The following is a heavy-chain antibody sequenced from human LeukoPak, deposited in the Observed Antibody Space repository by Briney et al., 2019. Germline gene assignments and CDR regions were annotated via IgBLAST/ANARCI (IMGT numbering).Heavy chain of an antibody. J-gene: IGHJ6*02. CDR1: GFTFSSYA. CDR2: ISSGGTYI. CDR3: AREEDSSTIRSSHGMDV. Sequence: SGGSLRLSCAASGFTFSSYAMSWVRQAPGKGLEWVSCISSGGTYIYNADSVKGRFTISRDNAKNSLYLQMNNLRAEDTAVYYCAREEDSSTIRSSHGMDVWGQGTTVTVSS. D-gene: IGHD6-6*01. V-gene: IGHV3-21*01.